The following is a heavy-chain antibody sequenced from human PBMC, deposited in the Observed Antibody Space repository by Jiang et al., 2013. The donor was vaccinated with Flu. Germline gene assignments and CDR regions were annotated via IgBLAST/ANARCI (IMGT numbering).Heavy chain of an antibody. CDR2: INPNSGGT. Sequence: SVKVSCKASGYTFTGYYMHWVRQAPGQGLEWMGWINPNSGGTNYAQKFQGRVTMTRDTSISTAYMELSRLRSDDTAVYYCARDRDSVGATSSDPYYFDYWGQGTLVTVSS. CDR3: ARDRDSVGATSSDPYYFDY. V-gene: IGHV1-2*02. J-gene: IGHJ4*02. CDR1: GYTFTGYY. D-gene: IGHD1-26*01.